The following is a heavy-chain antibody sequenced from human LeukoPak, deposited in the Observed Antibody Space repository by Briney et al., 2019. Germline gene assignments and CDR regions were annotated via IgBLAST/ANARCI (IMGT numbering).Heavy chain of an antibody. V-gene: IGHV3-30-3*01. J-gene: IGHJ4*02. D-gene: IGHD5-18*01. CDR2: ISYDGSNK. Sequence: GGSLRLSCAASGFTFSSYAIHWVRQAPGKGLEWVAVISYDGSNKYYADSVKGRFTISRDNSKNTLYLQMNSLRAEDTAVYYCAPPGYSYGFYFDYWGQGTLVTVSS. CDR1: GFTFSSYA. CDR3: APPGYSYGFYFDY.